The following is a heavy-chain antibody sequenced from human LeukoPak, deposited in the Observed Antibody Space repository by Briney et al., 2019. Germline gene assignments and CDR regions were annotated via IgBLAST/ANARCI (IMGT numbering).Heavy chain of an antibody. CDR3: ARSVRGMIQGAFYI. V-gene: IGHV3-23*01. Sequence: PGGSLRLSCAASGFTFSSYVMSWVRQAPGKGLEWVSAISGSDGSTYYADSVKGRFTISRDNSKNTLYLQMNSLRAEDTAVYYCARSVRGMIQGAFYIWGQGTMVTVSS. CDR1: GFTFSSYV. J-gene: IGHJ3*02. D-gene: IGHD3-10*01. CDR2: ISGSDGST.